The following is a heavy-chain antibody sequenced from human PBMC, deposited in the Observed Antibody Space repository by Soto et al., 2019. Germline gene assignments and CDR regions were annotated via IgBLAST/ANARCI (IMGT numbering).Heavy chain of an antibody. V-gene: IGHV3-9*01. D-gene: IGHD3-22*01. CDR3: AKGDSSGYHGFDY. Sequence: SGGSLRLSCAASGFTFDDYAMHWVRQAPGKGLEWVSGISWNSGSIGYADSVKGRFTISRDNAKNSLYLQMNSLRAEDTALYYCAKGDSSGYHGFDYWGQGTLVTVSS. CDR1: GFTFDDYA. CDR2: ISWNSGSI. J-gene: IGHJ4*02.